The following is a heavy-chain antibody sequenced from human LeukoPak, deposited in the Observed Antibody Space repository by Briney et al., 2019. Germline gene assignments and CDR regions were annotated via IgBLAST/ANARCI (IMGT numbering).Heavy chain of an antibody. CDR3: AKDRYYYDSSGYPATDY. V-gene: IGHV3-30*18. CDR2: ISYDGSNK. J-gene: IGHJ4*02. CDR1: GFTFSSYG. Sequence: GRSLRLSCAASGFTFSSYGMHWVRQAPGKGLEWVAVISYDGSNKYYADSVKGRFTITRDNSKNTLYLQMNSLRAEDTAVYYCAKDRYYYDSSGYPATDYWGQGTLVTVSS. D-gene: IGHD3-22*01.